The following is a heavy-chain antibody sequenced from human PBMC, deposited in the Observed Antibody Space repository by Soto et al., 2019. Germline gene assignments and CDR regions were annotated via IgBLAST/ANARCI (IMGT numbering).Heavy chain of an antibody. Sequence: EVELLESGGGLVQPGGSLRLSCVASGFTFTSYAMSWVRRAPGKGLEWVSGISGSGRITKYADSVKGRFIISRDNFKNTLFLQMSSLRAEDTAVYYCAKDVHYDIVTGIEYFHHWAQGTLVTVSS. D-gene: IGHD3-9*01. J-gene: IGHJ1*01. V-gene: IGHV3-23*01. CDR1: GFTFTSYA. CDR2: ISGSGRIT. CDR3: AKDVHYDIVTGIEYFHH.